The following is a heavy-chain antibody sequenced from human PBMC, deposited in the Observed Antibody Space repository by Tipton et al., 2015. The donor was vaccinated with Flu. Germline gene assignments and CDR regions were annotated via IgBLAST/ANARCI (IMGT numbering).Heavy chain of an antibody. CDR1: GFTFSTYW. CDR2: ISQDGSEK. D-gene: IGHD2-21*01. J-gene: IGHJ4*02. Sequence: SLRLSCAASGFTFSTYWMTWVRQAPGKGLEWVAHISQDGSEKYYVDSVKGRFTISRDNAKNSLYLQMNSLRAEDTAVYYCARQIGGGDCYWGQGTLVTVSS. CDR3: ARQIGGGDCY. V-gene: IGHV3-7*03.